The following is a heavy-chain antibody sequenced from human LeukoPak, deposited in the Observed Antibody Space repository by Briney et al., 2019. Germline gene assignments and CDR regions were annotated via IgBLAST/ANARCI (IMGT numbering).Heavy chain of an antibody. D-gene: IGHD2-2*01. CDR2: ISSSSSYI. CDR1: GFTFSSYS. J-gene: IGHJ4*02. V-gene: IGHV3-21*01. CDR3: ARALAYCSSTSCQHDAFDY. Sequence: GGSVRLSCAASGFTFSSYSMNWVRQAPGKGLEWVSSISSSSSYIYYADSVKGRFTISRDNAKNSLYLQMNSLRAEDTAVYYCARALAYCSSTSCQHDAFDYWGQGTLVTVSS.